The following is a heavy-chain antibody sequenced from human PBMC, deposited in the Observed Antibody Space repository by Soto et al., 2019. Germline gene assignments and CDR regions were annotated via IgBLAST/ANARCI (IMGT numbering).Heavy chain of an antibody. CDR2: VNPIVSMS. D-gene: IGHD3-10*01. CDR3: ASSYGSGYRAFDY. V-gene: IGHV1-69*02. Sequence: QVQLVQSGAEVKRPGSSVKVSCKASGDTFNFYSINWVRQAPGLGLEWMGRVNPIVSMSNYAQKFQGRVTXTXDXXTSTAYMEISSLRSEDTAIYYCASSYGSGYRAFDYWGQGALVTVSS. J-gene: IGHJ4*02. CDR1: GDTFNFYS.